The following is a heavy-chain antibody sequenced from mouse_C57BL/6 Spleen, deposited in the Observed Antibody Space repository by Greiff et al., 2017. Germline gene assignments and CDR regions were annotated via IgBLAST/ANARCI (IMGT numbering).Heavy chain of an antibody. Sequence: QVQLQQPGTELVKPGDSVKLSCKASGFTFTSYWMPWVQQRPGQGLEWIGNINTSNGGTNYNEKFKSKATLTIDKASSTADMQLSSLTSEDSAVYYCAREPVYYGNYDYAMDYGGQGTSVTVSS. CDR3: AREPVYYGNYDYAMDY. CDR1: GFTFTSYW. D-gene: IGHD2-1*01. CDR2: INTSNGGT. J-gene: IGHJ4*01. V-gene: IGHV1-53*01.